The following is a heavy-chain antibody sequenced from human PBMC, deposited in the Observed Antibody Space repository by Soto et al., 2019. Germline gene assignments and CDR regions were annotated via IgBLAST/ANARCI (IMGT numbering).Heavy chain of an antibody. CDR1: GFSFSGYG. CDR3: ATTVTPVDY. V-gene: IGHV3-48*03. Sequence: PGGSLRLSCAASGFSFSGYGMNWVRQAPGKGLEWISYISSSGSLIYYADSLKGRFTISRDNAKNSLYLQMNSLRAEDTAVYYCATTVTPVDYWGQGTLVTVSS. D-gene: IGHD4-17*01. CDR2: ISSSGSLI. J-gene: IGHJ4*02.